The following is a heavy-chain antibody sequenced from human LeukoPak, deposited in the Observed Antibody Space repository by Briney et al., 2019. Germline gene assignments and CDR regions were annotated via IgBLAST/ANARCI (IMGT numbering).Heavy chain of an antibody. Sequence: SETLSLTCTVSGGSISSYYWSWIRQPPGKGLEWIGCISTSGSTNYNPSLKSRVTISVDTSQNQFSLKLSSVTAADTAVYYCARCSGSYYTGWGQGTLVTVSS. J-gene: IGHJ4*02. CDR2: ISTSGST. CDR3: ARCSGSYYTG. D-gene: IGHD1-26*01. CDR1: GGSISSYY. V-gene: IGHV4-4*09.